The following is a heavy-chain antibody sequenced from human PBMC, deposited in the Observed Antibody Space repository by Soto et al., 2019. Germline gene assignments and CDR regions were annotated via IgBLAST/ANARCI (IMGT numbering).Heavy chain of an antibody. CDR3: ARELDYDILTGYYYYYYMDV. V-gene: IGHV3-48*01. J-gene: IGHJ6*03. Sequence: GGSLRLSCAASGFTFSSYSMNWVRQAPGKGLEWVSYISSSSSTIYYADSVKGRFTISRDNAKNSLYLQMNSLRAEDTAVYYCARELDYDILTGYYYYYYMDVWGKGTTVTVSS. CDR2: ISSSSSTI. D-gene: IGHD3-9*01. CDR1: GFTFSSYS.